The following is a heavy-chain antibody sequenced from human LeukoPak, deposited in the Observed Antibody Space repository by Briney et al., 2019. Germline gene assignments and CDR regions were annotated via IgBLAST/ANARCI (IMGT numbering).Heavy chain of an antibody. J-gene: IGHJ4*02. CDR3: ARGYSSFRKEFDS. CDR1: GYTFGSYD. CDR2: TNPSSGNT. D-gene: IGHD5-12*01. V-gene: IGHV1-8*01. Sequence: GASVKVSCKATGYTFGSYDINWLRQATGQGLEWMGWTNPSSGNTGYAQEFQGRVTMTRDTSISTAYMELTGLRSEDTAVYYCARGYSSFRKEFDSWGQGTLVTVSS.